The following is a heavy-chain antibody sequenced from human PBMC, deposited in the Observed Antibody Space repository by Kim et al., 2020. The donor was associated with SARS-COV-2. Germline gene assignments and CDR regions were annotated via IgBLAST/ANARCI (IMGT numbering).Heavy chain of an antibody. CDR3: ARMGGGDYSSGWSQPSYYYYGMDV. Sequence: ASVKVSCKASGYTFTSYGISWVRQAPGQGLEWMGWISAYNGNTNYAQKLQGRVTMTTDTFTSTAYMELRSLRSDDTAVYYCARMGGGDYSSGWSQPSYYYYGMDVWGQGTTVTVSS. J-gene: IGHJ6*02. V-gene: IGHV1-18*04. CDR2: ISAYNGNT. D-gene: IGHD6-19*01. CDR1: GYTFTSYG.